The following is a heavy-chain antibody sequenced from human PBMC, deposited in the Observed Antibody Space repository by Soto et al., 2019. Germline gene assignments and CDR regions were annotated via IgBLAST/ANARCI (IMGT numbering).Heavy chain of an antibody. D-gene: IGHD3-16*01. J-gene: IGHJ4*02. CDR1: GGSTSSDNY. CDR2: IYYSGNT. V-gene: IGHV4-30-4*01. CDR3: AREGGESSDGLYYFDS. Sequence: QVQLQESGPGLVKPSQTLSLTCTVSGGSTSSDNYWSWIRQPPGKGLVWIGHIYYSGNTDYNPSLKGRLAISIDTSKNQFSLKLSSVTAADTAVYFCAREGGESSDGLYYFDSWGQGSLVTVSS.